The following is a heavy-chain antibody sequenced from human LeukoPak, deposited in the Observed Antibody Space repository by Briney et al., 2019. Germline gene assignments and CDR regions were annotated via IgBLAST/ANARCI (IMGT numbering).Heavy chain of an antibody. J-gene: IGHJ5*02. CDR1: GYTFTVYY. CDR3: ARNFDMKGFDP. V-gene: IGHV1-2*02. D-gene: IGHD3-9*01. Sequence: AASVKVSCKASGYTFTVYYMNWVRQAPGQGLEWMGWINSDSGFTKYAQKFQGRVTMTRDTSITTVYMDLTRLTSDDTAVYYCARNFDMKGFDPWGQGTLVTVSS. CDR2: INSDSGFT.